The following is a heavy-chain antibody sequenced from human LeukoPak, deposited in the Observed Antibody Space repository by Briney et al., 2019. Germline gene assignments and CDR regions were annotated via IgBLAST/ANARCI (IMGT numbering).Heavy chain of an antibody. CDR3: AKSSVQNGLLGEFLDY. D-gene: IGHD3-10*01. J-gene: IGHJ4*02. V-gene: IGHV3-23*01. CDR1: GFTFSSYA. Sequence: PGGSLRLSCAASGFTFSSYAMSWVRQAPGKGPEWVSAISGSGGGTYYADSVKGRFTISRDNSKNTLYLQMNSLRAEDTAVYYCAKSSVQNGLLGEFLDYWGQGTLVTVSS. CDR2: ISGSGGGT.